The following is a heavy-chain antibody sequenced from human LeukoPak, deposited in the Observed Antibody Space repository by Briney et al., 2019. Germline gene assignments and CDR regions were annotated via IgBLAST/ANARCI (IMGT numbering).Heavy chain of an antibody. D-gene: IGHD2-15*01. J-gene: IGHJ4*02. Sequence: SETLSLTCTVSGGSISSSSYYWGWIRQPPGKGLEWIGSIYYSGSTNYNPSLKSRVTISVDTSKNQFSLKLSSVTAADTAVYYCARGYKRPDRKHCSGGSCYSLNPKPYDYWGQGTLVTVSS. V-gene: IGHV4-39*07. CDR2: IYYSGST. CDR3: ARGYKRPDRKHCSGGSCYSLNPKPYDY. CDR1: GGSISSSSYY.